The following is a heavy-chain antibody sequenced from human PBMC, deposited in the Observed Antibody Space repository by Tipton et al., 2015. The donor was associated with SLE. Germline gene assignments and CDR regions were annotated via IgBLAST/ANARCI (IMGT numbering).Heavy chain of an antibody. V-gene: IGHV4-59*12. D-gene: IGHD5-12*01. CDR3: ARADGATGLDY. J-gene: IGHJ4*02. CDR2: ISDGGGT. CDR1: GGSISSNY. Sequence: TLSLTCSVSGGSISSNYWIWIRQPPGKGLEWIGYISDGGGTNYNPSLKSRVTVSVDTSNNQFSLKVNSATAADTAVYYCARADGATGLDYWGQGILVTVSS.